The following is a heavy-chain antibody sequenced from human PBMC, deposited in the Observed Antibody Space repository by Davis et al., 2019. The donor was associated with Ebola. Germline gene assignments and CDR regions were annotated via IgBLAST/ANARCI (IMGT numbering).Heavy chain of an antibody. CDR1: GFTFSSYR. V-gene: IGHV3-21*04. CDR2: ISSGSSYI. J-gene: IGHJ4*02. Sequence: GESLKISCAASGFTFSSYRMIWVRQAPGKGLEWVSSISSGSSYIYYADSVRGRFTISRDNAKDSLYLQMNSLRAEDTAVYYCARRADYWGQGTLVTVSS. CDR3: ARRADY.